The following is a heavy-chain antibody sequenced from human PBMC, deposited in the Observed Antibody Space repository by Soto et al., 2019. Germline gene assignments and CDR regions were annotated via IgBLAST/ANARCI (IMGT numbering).Heavy chain of an antibody. Sequence: QVQLVQSGAEVKKPGASVKVSCKASGYTFTSYGISWVRQAPGQGLEWMGWISAYNGNTNYAQKLQGRVTMTTDTSTRTAYMELRSLRSDDKAVYYCARVQSVAGTVYYYGMDVWGQGTTVTVSS. J-gene: IGHJ6*02. CDR3: ARVQSVAGTVYYYGMDV. D-gene: IGHD6-19*01. CDR2: ISAYNGNT. CDR1: GYTFTSYG. V-gene: IGHV1-18*01.